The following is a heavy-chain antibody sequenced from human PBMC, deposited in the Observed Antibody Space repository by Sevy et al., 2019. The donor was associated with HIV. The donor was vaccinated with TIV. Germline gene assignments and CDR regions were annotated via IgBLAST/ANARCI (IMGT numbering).Heavy chain of an antibody. CDR1: GYTFTSYD. J-gene: IGHJ6*02. Sequence: ASVKVSCKASGYTFTSYDINWVRQATGQGLEWMGWMNPNSGNTGYAQKFQGRVTMTRNTSISTAYMELSSLRSEDTAVYYCARGDGERFLEWLLYDYGMDVWGHGTTVTVSS. D-gene: IGHD3-3*01. V-gene: IGHV1-8*01. CDR3: ARGDGERFLEWLLYDYGMDV. CDR2: MNPNSGNT.